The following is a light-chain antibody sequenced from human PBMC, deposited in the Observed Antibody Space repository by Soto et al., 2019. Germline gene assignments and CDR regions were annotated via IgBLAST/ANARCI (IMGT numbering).Light chain of an antibody. J-gene: IGKJ1*01. CDR1: QSISSW. CDR2: KAS. V-gene: IGKV1-5*03. CDR3: QQYNSWWT. Sequence: DIPMTQSPSTLSASVGDRVTITCRASQSISSWLAWYQQKPGKAPKLLIYKASSLESGVPSRFSGSGSGTEFTLTISSLQPDDFATYYCQQYNSWWTVGQGTKVEIK.